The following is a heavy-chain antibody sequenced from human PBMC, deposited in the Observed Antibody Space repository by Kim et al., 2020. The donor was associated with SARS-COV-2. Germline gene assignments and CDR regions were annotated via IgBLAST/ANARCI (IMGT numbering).Heavy chain of an antibody. CDR1: GGSFSGYY. CDR2: INHSGST. V-gene: IGHV4-34*01. CDR3: ARGRTRNSRRLGMDV. J-gene: IGHJ6*02. Sequence: SETLSLTCAVYGGSFSGYYWSWIRQPPGKGLEWIGEINHSGSTNYNPSLKSRVTISVDTSKNQFSLKLSSVTAADTAVYYCARGRTRNSRRLGMDVWGQGTTVTVSS. D-gene: IGHD1-7*01.